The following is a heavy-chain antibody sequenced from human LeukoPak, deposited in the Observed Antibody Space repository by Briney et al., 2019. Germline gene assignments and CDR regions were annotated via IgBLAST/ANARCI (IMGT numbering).Heavy chain of an antibody. CDR3: ARDSPTVQEFDY. CDR2: INPNSGGT. D-gene: IGHD1-1*01. CDR1: GYTFTGYY. Sequence: ASVKVSCKASGYTFTGYYMHWVRQAPGQGLEWMGWINPNSGGTNYAQKFQGRVTMTRDTSISTAYMELSRLRSDDTAVYYCARDSPTVQEFDYWGQGTLVTVSS. V-gene: IGHV1-2*02. J-gene: IGHJ4*02.